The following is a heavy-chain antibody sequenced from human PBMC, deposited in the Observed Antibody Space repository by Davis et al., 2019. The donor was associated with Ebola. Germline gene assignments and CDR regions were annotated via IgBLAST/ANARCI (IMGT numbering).Heavy chain of an antibody. Sequence: PGGSLRLSCAASGFTFSSYSMNWVRQAPGKGLEWVANIKQDGSEKYYVDSVKGRFTISRDNAKNSLYLQMNSLRAEDTAVYYCARDLYCSSTSCQTIPYYFDYWGQGTLVTVSS. CDR1: GFTFSSYS. J-gene: IGHJ4*02. CDR3: ARDLYCSSTSCQTIPYYFDY. CDR2: IKQDGSEK. D-gene: IGHD2-2*01. V-gene: IGHV3-7*01.